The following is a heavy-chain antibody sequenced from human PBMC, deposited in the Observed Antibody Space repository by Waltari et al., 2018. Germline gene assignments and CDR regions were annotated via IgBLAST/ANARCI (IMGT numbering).Heavy chain of an antibody. J-gene: IGHJ4*02. CDR3: ASSITIFGVVIISNFDY. CDR2: IYYLAST. V-gene: IGHV4-39*01. D-gene: IGHD3-3*01. Sequence: QLQLQESGPGLVKPSETLSLTCTVSGGSISSSSYYWGWLRQPPGKGLDWIGSIYYLASTYYNPSLKSRVPITVDTSKNQFSLKLSSVTAADTAVYYCASSITIFGVVIISNFDYWGQGTLVTVSS. CDR1: GGSISSSSYY.